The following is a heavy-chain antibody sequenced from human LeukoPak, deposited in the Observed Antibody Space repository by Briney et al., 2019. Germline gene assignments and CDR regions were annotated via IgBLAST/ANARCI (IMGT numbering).Heavy chain of an antibody. CDR2: IYHSGNT. Sequence: SETLSLTCAVSGYSISSGYYWGWIRQPPGKGLEWIGSIYHSGNTYYNPSVKSRVTMSVDISNNQFSLKLNSVPAADTAVYFCTREKSGTIVDYWGQGTLDTVSS. CDR3: TREKSGTIVDY. J-gene: IGHJ4*02. CDR1: GYSISSGYY. D-gene: IGHD6-13*01. V-gene: IGHV4-38-2*02.